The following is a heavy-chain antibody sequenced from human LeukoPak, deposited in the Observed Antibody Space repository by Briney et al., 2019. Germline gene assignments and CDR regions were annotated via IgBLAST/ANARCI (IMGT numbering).Heavy chain of an antibody. CDR1: GFTLSSFD. J-gene: IGHJ4*02. CDR3: AKRTTSSGWYDLFDY. Sequence: GGPLTLSCAGSGFTLSSFDMGWVRQAPGEGLEGLSAISGSAFNSYYGDSVKGRFTISRDNSKNTLYLQMNSLRVEDTAIYYCAKRTTSSGWYDLFDYWVQGTLVTVSS. D-gene: IGHD6-19*01. CDR2: ISGSAFNS. V-gene: IGHV3-23*01.